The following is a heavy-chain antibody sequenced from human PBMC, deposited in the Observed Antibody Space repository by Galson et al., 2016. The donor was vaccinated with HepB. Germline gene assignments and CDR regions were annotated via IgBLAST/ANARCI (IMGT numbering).Heavy chain of an antibody. CDR3: TSDGSGWPV. V-gene: IGHV3-73*01. CDR2: IRSRNNGYAT. J-gene: IGHJ4*02. D-gene: IGHD6-19*01. CDR1: GFGFSGSS. Sequence: SLRLSCAASGFGFSGSSMHWVRQASGKGLEWLGRIRSRNNGYATDYAASVRGRFTISRDDSKNTAYLQMNSLKTDDTAVYYCTSDGSGWPVGGQGTRVTVSS.